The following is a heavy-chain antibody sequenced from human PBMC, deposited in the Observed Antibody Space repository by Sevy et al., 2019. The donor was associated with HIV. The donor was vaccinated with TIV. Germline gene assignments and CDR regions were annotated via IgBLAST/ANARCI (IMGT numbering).Heavy chain of an antibody. CDR3: VKDPLISLGADLFDS. CDR2: IRYDGSAK. CDR1: GFNFNSYG. J-gene: IGHJ4*02. Sequence: GGSLRLSCAASGFNFNSYGMHWVRQAPGKGLEWVSFIRYDGSAKNYAEPVRGRFTLSRDNSKNTLYLQMNSLRAEDTALYYCVKDPLISLGADLFDSWGQGTLVTVSS. V-gene: IGHV3-30*02. D-gene: IGHD7-27*01.